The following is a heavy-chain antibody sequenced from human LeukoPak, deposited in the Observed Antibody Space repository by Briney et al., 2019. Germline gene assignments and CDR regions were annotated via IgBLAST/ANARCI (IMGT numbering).Heavy chain of an antibody. CDR3: ARDMSGKWEPPFDY. Sequence: PGGSLRLSCAASGFTFSSYGMNWVRQAPGKGLEWVSSISSSSSTIYYADSVKGRFAISRDNAKNSLYLQMNSLRAEDTAVYYCARDMSGKWEPPFDYWGQGTLVTVPS. CDR1: GFTFSSYG. V-gene: IGHV3-48*01. CDR2: ISSSSSTI. D-gene: IGHD1-26*01. J-gene: IGHJ4*02.